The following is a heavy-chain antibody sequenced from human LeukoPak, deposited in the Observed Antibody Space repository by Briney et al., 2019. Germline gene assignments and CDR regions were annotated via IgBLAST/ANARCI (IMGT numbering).Heavy chain of an antibody. Sequence: PSETLSLTCTVSGGSIGSYYWSWIRQPPGKGLEWIGYIYNSGSTNYSPSLTSRVTISVDTPKNQFSLKLSSVTAADTAVYYCARPSRDGYRYTFDYWGQGILVTVSS. CDR2: IYNSGST. CDR1: GGSIGSYY. J-gene: IGHJ4*02. V-gene: IGHV4-59*01. D-gene: IGHD5-24*01. CDR3: ARPSRDGYRYTFDY.